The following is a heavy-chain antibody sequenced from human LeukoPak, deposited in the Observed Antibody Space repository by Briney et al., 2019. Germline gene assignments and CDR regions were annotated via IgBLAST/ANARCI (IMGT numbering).Heavy chain of an antibody. J-gene: IGHJ3*02. V-gene: IGHV4-38-2*01. CDR3: ARFVVLGNSDAFDI. CDR2: IDHVGKR. D-gene: IGHD4-23*01. CDR1: ADSINRGYS. Sequence: SETLSLTCSVSADSINRGYSWTWLRQPPGKGLEYIGSIDHVGKRYYSASLKSRITMSFDSAQRQFTLSLTSVTAADTAVFYCARFVVLGNSDAFDIWGQGTMVTVSS.